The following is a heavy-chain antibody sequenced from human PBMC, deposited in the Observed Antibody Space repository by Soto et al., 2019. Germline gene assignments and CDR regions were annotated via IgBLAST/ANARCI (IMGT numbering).Heavy chain of an antibody. Sequence: QVQLVQSGAEVKKPGASVKVSCKTSGYTFTSYHISWVRQAPGQGLEWMGWISAYNTNTNYAQKFQGRVTLTTDTLTSTAYMELRSLRSEDTAVYYCARDTPPTDYWGQGTLVTVSS. CDR2: ISAYNTNT. CDR1: GYTFTSYH. J-gene: IGHJ4*02. V-gene: IGHV1-18*01. CDR3: ARDTPPTDY.